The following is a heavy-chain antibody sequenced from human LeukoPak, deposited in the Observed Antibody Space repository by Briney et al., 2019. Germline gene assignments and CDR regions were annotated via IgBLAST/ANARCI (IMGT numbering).Heavy chain of an antibody. CDR2: SHANGGT. J-gene: IGHJ5*02. CDR3: AREWVAVAGVLEP. V-gene: IGHV4-61*02. CDR1: GGSISSDLYY. Sequence: SETLSLTCTVSGGSISSDLYYWPWIRQPAGKELEWLGRSHANGGTNYNPSLKSRLTIPVDTSNNQFSLKLTSVTAADTALYYCAREWVAVAGVLEPWGQGTLVTVSS. D-gene: IGHD6-19*01.